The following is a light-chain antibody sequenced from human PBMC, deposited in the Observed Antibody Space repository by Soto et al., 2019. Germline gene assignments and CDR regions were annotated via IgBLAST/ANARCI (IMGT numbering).Light chain of an antibody. CDR3: LLSYSGTLYV. J-gene: IGLJ1*01. V-gene: IGLV7-46*01. CDR1: TGAVTSGHY. Sequence: QPVVTQEPSLTVSPGGTVTLTCGSSTGAVTSGHYPYWFQQKPGQAPRTLIYDTSNKHSWTPARFSGSLLGGKAALTLSGAQPEDEAEYYCLLSYSGTLYVFGTGTKLTVL. CDR2: DTS.